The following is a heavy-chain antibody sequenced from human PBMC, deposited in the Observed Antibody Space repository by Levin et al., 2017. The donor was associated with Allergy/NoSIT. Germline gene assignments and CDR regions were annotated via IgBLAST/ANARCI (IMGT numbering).Heavy chain of an antibody. D-gene: IGHD3-10*01. CDR2: INHSGST. J-gene: IGHJ4*02. V-gene: IGHV4-34*01. Sequence: SETLSLTCAVYGGSFSGYYWSWIRQPPGKGLEWIGEINHSGSTNYNPSLKSRVTISVDTSKNQFSLKLSSVTAADTAVYYCRQAYGSGSYYDYWGQGTLVTVSS. CDR1: GGSFSGYY. CDR3: RQAYGSGSYYDY.